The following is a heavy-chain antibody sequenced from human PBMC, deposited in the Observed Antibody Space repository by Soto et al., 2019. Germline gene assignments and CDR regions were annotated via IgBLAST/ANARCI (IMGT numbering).Heavy chain of an antibody. V-gene: IGHV3-30*18. CDR2: ISYDGSNK. D-gene: IGHD3-16*02. CDR3: AKDHRRQNYYYYYYMDV. Sequence: GGSLRLSCAASGFTFSSYGMHWVRQAPGKGLEWVAVISYDGSNKYYADSVKGRFTISRDNSKNTLYLKMNSLRAEDTAVYYCAKDHRRQNYYYYYYMDVWGKGTTVTVSS. CDR1: GFTFSSYG. J-gene: IGHJ6*03.